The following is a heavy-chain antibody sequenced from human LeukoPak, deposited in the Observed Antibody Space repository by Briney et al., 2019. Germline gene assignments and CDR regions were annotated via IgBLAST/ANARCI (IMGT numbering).Heavy chain of an antibody. Sequence: SETLSLTCAVYGGSFSGYYWSWIRQPPGKGLEWIGEINHSGSTNYNPSLKSRVTISVDTSKHQFSLKLSSVTAADTAVYYCARGIAAAGPFDYWGQGTLVTVSS. D-gene: IGHD6-13*01. J-gene: IGHJ4*02. CDR3: ARGIAAAGPFDY. CDR1: GGSFSGYY. V-gene: IGHV4-34*01. CDR2: INHSGST.